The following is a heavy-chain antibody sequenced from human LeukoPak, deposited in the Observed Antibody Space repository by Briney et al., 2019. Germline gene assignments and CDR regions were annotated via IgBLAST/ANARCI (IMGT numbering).Heavy chain of an antibody. V-gene: IGHV3-21*01. Sequence: GGSLRLSCAASGFTFSNYNMNWIRQAPGKGLEWVSSISSSNNYIYYADSVKGRFTISRDNAKNSLYLQMNSLRAEDTAVYYCAKVLIPDSYYDSSGAHDAFDIWGQGTMVTVSS. CDR1: GFTFSNYN. D-gene: IGHD3-22*01. CDR2: ISSSNNYI. CDR3: AKVLIPDSYYDSSGAHDAFDI. J-gene: IGHJ3*02.